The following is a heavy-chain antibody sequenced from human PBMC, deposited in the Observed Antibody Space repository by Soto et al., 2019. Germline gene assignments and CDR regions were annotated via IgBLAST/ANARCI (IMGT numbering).Heavy chain of an antibody. J-gene: IGHJ6*03. CDR1: GGSISSGGYY. V-gene: IGHV4-31*03. D-gene: IGHD6-6*01. CDR2: IYYSGST. CDR3: ARTTEKQLVYYYYMDV. Sequence: PSETLSLTCTVSGGSISSGGYYWSWIRQHPGKSLEWIGYIYYSGSTYYNPSLKSRVTISVDTSKYQFSLKLSSVTAADTAVYYCARTTEKQLVYYYYMDVWGKGTTVTVSS.